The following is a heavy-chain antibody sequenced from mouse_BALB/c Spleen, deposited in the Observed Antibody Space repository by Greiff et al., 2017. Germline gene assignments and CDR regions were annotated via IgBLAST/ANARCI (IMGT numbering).Heavy chain of an antibody. J-gene: IGHJ2*01. Sequence: VKLLESGPELVKPGASVRISCKASGYTFTSYYIHWVKQRPGQGLEWIGWIYPGNVNTKYNEKFKGKATLTADKSSSTAYMQLSSLTSEDSAVYFCARFYDYFDYWGQGTTLTVSS. D-gene: IGHD2-3*01. V-gene: IGHV1S56*01. CDR3: ARFYDYFDY. CDR1: GYTFTSYY. CDR2: IYPGNVNT.